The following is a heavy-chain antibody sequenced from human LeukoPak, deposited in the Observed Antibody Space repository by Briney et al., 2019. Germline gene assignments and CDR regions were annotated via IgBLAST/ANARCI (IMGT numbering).Heavy chain of an antibody. J-gene: IGHJ3*02. CDR2: ISYDGINK. CDR1: GFTFSSYG. CDR3: AREYGPGAFDI. D-gene: IGHD3-10*01. V-gene: IGHV3-30*03. Sequence: GGSLRLSCAASGFTFSSYGIHWVRQAPGKGLEWVAVISYDGINKYYAESVKGRFTISRDNSKNTLYLQMNSLRAEDTAVYYCAREYGPGAFDIWGQGTMVTVSS.